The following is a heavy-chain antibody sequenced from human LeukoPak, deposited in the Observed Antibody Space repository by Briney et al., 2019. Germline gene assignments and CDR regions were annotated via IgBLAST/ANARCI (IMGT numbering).Heavy chain of an antibody. J-gene: IGHJ4*02. CDR1: GGSFSGYY. D-gene: IGHD3-3*01. CDR3: ARDMRGYDFWSGYPDY. CDR2: INHSGST. Sequence: SETLSLTCAVYGGSFSGYYWSWIRQPPGKGLEWIGEINHSGSTNYNPSLKSRVTISVDTSKNQFSLKLSSVTAADTAVYYCARDMRGYDFWSGYPDYWGQGTLVTVSS. V-gene: IGHV4-34*01.